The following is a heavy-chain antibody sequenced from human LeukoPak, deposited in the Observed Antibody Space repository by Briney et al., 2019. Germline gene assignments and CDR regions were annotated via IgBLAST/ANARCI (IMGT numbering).Heavy chain of an antibody. CDR3: ATAARGDGDWFDP. Sequence: ASVKVSCKVSGYTFTDYYMHWVQQAPGKGLEWMGLVDPEDGETIYAEKFQGRVTITADTSTDTAYMELGSLRSEDTAVYYCATAARGDGDWFDPWGQGTLVTVSS. D-gene: IGHD2-15*01. V-gene: IGHV1-69-2*01. J-gene: IGHJ5*02. CDR1: GYTFTDYY. CDR2: VDPEDGET.